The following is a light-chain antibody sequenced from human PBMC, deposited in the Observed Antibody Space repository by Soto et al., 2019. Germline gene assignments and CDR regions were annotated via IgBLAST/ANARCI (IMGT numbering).Light chain of an antibody. CDR2: DAS. V-gene: IGKV1-5*01. J-gene: IGKJ3*01. Sequence: DIQMTQSPSTLYAYVGDSVTITCRASQDISTWLAWYQQRPGKAPHLLIYDASRLQSGVPSRFSGSGSGTEFTLTVSSLQPDDFATYYCQHRVFGPGTKVDIK. CDR1: QDISTW. CDR3: QHRV.